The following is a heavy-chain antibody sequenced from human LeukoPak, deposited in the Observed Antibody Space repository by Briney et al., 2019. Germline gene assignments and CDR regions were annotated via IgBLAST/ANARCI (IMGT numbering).Heavy chain of an antibody. CDR1: GFNFDNFA. J-gene: IGHJ4*02. D-gene: IGHD5-24*01. V-gene: IGHV3-30*04. CDR3: ARPSPPGDGYNPPDH. CDR2: ISHDGRTK. Sequence: GKSLTLSCVVAGFNFDNFAMHWVRQPLGKGLEWVAVISHDGRTKYYADSMKGRITISRDNSKNTLFLQMNNLRSEDTAVYFCARPSPPGDGYNPPDHWGQGTLVTVSS.